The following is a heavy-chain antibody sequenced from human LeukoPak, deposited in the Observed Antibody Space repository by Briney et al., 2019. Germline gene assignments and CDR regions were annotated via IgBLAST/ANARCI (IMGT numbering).Heavy chain of an antibody. V-gene: IGHV4-4*07. D-gene: IGHD6-19*01. Sequence: SETLSPTCTVSGGSISSYYWSWIRQPAGKGLEWIGRIYTSGSTNYNPSLKSRVTMSVDTSENQFSLKLSSVTAADTAVYYCARVALAGAFDIWGQGTMVTVSS. CDR2: IYTSGST. J-gene: IGHJ3*02. CDR3: ARVALAGAFDI. CDR1: GGSISSYY.